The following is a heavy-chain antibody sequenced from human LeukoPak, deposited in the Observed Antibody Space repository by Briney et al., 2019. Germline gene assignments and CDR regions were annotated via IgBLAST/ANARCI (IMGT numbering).Heavy chain of an antibody. D-gene: IGHD2-2*01. Sequence: ASVKVSCKASGGTFSNYAITRVRQAPGQGLEWMGWINPNSGGTNYAQKFQGRVTMTRDTSISTAYMELSRLRSDDTAVYYCARLHWVVVPAALDYWGQGTLVTVSS. J-gene: IGHJ4*02. V-gene: IGHV1-2*02. CDR1: GGTFSNYA. CDR3: ARLHWVVVPAALDY. CDR2: INPNSGGT.